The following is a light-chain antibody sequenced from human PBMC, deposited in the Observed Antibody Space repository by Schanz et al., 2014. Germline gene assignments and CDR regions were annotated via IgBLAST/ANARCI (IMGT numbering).Light chain of an antibody. CDR2: DAS. Sequence: EIVMTQSPATLSVSPGERATLSCRASQSVSSNLAWYQQKPGQAPRLLIYDASNRATGIPARFSGSGSGTDFTLTISSLEPEDFAVYYCQQRTFGQGTRLEIK. V-gene: IGKV3-11*01. J-gene: IGKJ5*01. CDR1: QSVSSN. CDR3: QQRT.